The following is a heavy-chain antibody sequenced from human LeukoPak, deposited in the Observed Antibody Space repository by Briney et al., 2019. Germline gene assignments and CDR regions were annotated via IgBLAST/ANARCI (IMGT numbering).Heavy chain of an antibody. J-gene: IGHJ3*01. CDR1: GCSITRNTSS. Sequence: SETLSLTSTVSGCSITRNTSSSGWIRQPPGKGLEWLGNVYFSGTPYYNASLKSRVTISVDTSKNHFSLRLSSVTAADTAVYYCARCRRRPTFRAYWSRGLLTKVTVSS. CDR2: VYFSGTP. V-gene: IGHV4-39*02. CDR3: ARCRRRPTFRAYWS. D-gene: IGHD2-21*01.